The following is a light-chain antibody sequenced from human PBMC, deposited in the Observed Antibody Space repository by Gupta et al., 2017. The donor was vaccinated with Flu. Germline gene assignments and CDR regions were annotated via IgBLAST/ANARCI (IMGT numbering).Light chain of an antibody. Sequence: GDRVTITCLASQGISNYLAWYQQKPGKVPKLLIYAASTLQSGVPSRFSGSGSGTDFTLTISSLQPEDGATYYCQKYNSAPETFGQGTKLEIK. CDR3: QKYNSAPET. CDR1: QGISNY. J-gene: IGKJ2*01. V-gene: IGKV1-27*01. CDR2: AAS.